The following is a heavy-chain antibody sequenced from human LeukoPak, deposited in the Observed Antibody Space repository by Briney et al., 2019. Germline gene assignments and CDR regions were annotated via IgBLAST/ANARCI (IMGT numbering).Heavy chain of an antibody. V-gene: IGHV4-59*01. J-gene: IGHJ4*02. CDR3: GTSPRYYYGNSPLALGY. Sequence: KSSETLSLTCTVSGGSISSYYWSWIRQPPGKGLEWVGYIYYSGSTNYNLSLKSRVTISVDTSTNQFSLKLSSGTAADTAVDYCGTSPRYYYGNSPLALGYWGQGTLVTVSS. CDR2: IYYSGST. CDR1: GGSISSYY. D-gene: IGHD3-10*01.